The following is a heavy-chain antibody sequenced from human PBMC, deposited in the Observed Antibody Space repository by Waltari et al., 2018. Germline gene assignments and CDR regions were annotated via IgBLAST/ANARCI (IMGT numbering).Heavy chain of an antibody. CDR1: GGSVSSGSYY. CDR3: ARGVFWSGYTSGYYYYYGMDV. D-gene: IGHD3-3*01. Sequence: QVQLQESGPGLVKPSETLSLTCTVSGGSVSSGSYYWSWIRQPPGKGLEWIGYIYYSGSTNYHPSLKSRVTISVDTSKNQFSLKLSSVTAADTAVYYCARGVFWSGYTSGYYYYYGMDVWGQGTTVTVSS. V-gene: IGHV4-61*01. CDR2: IYYSGST. J-gene: IGHJ6*02.